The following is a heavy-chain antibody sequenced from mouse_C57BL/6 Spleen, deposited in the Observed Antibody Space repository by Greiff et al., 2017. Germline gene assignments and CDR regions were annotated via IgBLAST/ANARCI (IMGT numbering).Heavy chain of an antibody. CDR2: IYIGNGYT. V-gene: IGHV1-58*01. D-gene: IGHD2-3*01. Sequence: EVQLQQSGAELVRPGSSVKMSCKTSGYTFTSYGINWVKQRPGQGLEWIGYIYIGNGYTEYNEKFKGKATLTSDTSTRTAYMQISSLTSEDSAIYFGARSSLYDYYAMDYWGQGTSGTVSS. CDR1: GYTFTSYG. J-gene: IGHJ4*01. CDR3: ARSSLYDYYAMDY.